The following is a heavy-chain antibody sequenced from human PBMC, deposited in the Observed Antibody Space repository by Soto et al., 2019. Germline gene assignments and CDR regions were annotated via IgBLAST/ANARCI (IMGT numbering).Heavy chain of an antibody. CDR2: IIPIFGTA. CDR3: ARGIRIAAQDYYGMDV. CDR1: GGTFSSYA. V-gene: IGHV1-69*13. Sequence: VASVKVSCKASGGTFSSYAISWVRQAPGQGLEWMGGIIPIFGTANYAQKFQGRVTITADESTSTAYMELSSLRSEDTAVYYCARGIRIAAQDYYGMDVWGQGTTVTVSS. J-gene: IGHJ6*02. D-gene: IGHD6-6*01.